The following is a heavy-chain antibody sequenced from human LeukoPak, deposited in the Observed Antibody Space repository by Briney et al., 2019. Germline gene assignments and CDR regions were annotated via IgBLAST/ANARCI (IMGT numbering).Heavy chain of an antibody. V-gene: IGHV6-1*01. Sequence: PSQTLSLTCAISGDSVSSNNGAWNWIRQSPSRGLEWLGRTYYRSKWYNDYAESLMSRITISPVTSKNQLSLQLYSVTPEDTAVYYCARDVGTTGWHTFDYWGQGTLVTVSS. CDR1: GDSVSSNNGA. CDR2: TYYRSKWYN. J-gene: IGHJ4*02. CDR3: ARDVGTTGWHTFDY. D-gene: IGHD1-14*01.